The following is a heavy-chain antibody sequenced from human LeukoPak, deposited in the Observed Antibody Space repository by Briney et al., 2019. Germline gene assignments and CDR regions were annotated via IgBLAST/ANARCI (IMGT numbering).Heavy chain of an antibody. V-gene: IGHV4-39*07. CDR3: ARDTLYGDYVSDY. J-gene: IGHJ4*02. Sequence: SETLSLTCTVSGGSISSSSYYWGWIRQPPGKGLEWIGSIYYSGSTYYNPSLNSRVTISVDTSKNQFSLKLTSVTAADTAVYYCARDTLYGDYVSDYWAQGTLVTVSS. CDR1: GGSISSSSYY. CDR2: IYYSGST. D-gene: IGHD4-17*01.